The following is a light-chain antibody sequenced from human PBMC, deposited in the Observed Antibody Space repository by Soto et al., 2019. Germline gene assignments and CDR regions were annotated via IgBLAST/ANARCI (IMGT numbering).Light chain of an antibody. CDR3: QQYGSSPRT. CDR1: QSVSSSY. J-gene: IGKJ2*01. V-gene: IGKV3-20*01. CDR2: GAS. Sequence: EIVLTQSPGTLSLSPGERATLSCRASQSVSSSYLAWYQQKPGQAPRLLIYGASSRATGIPDRFSGSGSGPDFTLTISRLEPEDFAVYYCQQYGSSPRTFGQGTKLAIK.